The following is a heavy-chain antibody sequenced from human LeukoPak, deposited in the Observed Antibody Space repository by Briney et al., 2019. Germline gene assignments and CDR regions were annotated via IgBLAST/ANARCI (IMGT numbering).Heavy chain of an antibody. V-gene: IGHV3-23*01. CDR3: GKGLDIVVVTANFFDY. Sequence: GGSLRLSCAASGFTFSSYAMSWVRQAPGKGLEWVSAISGSGGSTYYADSVKGRFTISRDNSKNTLYLQMNSLRAEDTAVYYCGKGLDIVVVTANFFDYWGQGTLVT. D-gene: IGHD2-21*02. CDR1: GFTFSSYA. J-gene: IGHJ4*02. CDR2: ISGSGGST.